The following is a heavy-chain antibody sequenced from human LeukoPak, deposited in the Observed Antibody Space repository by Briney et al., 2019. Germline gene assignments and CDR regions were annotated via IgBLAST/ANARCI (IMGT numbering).Heavy chain of an antibody. V-gene: IGHV3-13*01. CDR2: IGIRGDT. D-gene: IGHD6-19*01. CDR1: GFTFSDYD. J-gene: IGHJ4*02. CDR3: ARGGIQVSGIDEFDY. Sequence: PGGSLRVSCAASGFTFSDYDMHWVRQVKGKGLEWVSAIGIRGDTHYSGSVKGRFTISRENAESSLYLQMNSLRAEDTAVYYCARGGIQVSGIDEFDYWGQGTLVTVSS.